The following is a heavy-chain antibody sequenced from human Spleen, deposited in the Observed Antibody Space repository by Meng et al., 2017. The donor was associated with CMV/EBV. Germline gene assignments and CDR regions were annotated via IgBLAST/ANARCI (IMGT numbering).Heavy chain of an antibody. V-gene: IGHV3-53*01. Sequence: GESLKISCAASGFTVSSNYMNWVRQAPGKGLEWVSVIYAGGGTYYADSVKGRFTISRDNAKNTLYLQMNSLRAEDTAVYYCAKYSAVGERLYYFDYWGQGTLVTVSS. CDR1: GFTVSSNY. CDR2: IYAGGGT. D-gene: IGHD2-21*01. CDR3: AKYSAVGERLYYFDY. J-gene: IGHJ4*02.